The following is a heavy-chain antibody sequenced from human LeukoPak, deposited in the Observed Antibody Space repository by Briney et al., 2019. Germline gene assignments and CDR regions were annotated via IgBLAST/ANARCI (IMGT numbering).Heavy chain of an antibody. CDR2: IYYSGST. J-gene: IGHJ4*02. D-gene: IGHD2-15*01. Sequence: SETPSLTCTVSGGSISSSSYYWGWIRQPPGKGLEWIGSIYYSGSTYYNPSLKSRVTISVDTSKNQFSLKLSSVTAADTAVYYCARTPSVYCSGGNCYPGHFDYWGQGTLVTVSS. V-gene: IGHV4-39*07. CDR3: ARTPSVYCSGGNCYPGHFDY. CDR1: GGSISSSSYY.